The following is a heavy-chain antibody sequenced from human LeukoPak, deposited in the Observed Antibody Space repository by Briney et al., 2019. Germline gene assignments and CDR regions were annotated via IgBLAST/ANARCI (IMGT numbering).Heavy chain of an antibody. CDR1: GFSFDDYA. Sequence: GGSLRLSSAASGFSFDDYAMPWVRQAPGKGLEWVSGISWNNGRIGYADSLKGRFTISRDNAKNSLYLQMNSLRAEDTALYYCARGYSYGLSSGFDYWGQGTLVTVSS. J-gene: IGHJ4*02. CDR3: ARGYSYGLSSGFDY. D-gene: IGHD5-18*01. CDR2: ISWNNGRI. V-gene: IGHV3-9*01.